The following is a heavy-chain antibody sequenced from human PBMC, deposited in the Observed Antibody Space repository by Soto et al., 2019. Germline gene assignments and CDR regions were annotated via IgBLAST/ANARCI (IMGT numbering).Heavy chain of an antibody. CDR2: IKSKTDGGTT. CDR1: GFTFSNAW. Sequence: GGSLRLSCAASGFTFSNAWMNWVRQAPGKGLEWVGRIKSKTDGGTTDYAAPVKGRFTISRDDSKNTLYLQMNSLKTEDTAVYYCTTPSSIAARRLSDYYYGMDVWGQGTTVTVSS. CDR3: TTPSSIAARRLSDYYYGMDV. V-gene: IGHV3-15*07. D-gene: IGHD6-6*01. J-gene: IGHJ6*02.